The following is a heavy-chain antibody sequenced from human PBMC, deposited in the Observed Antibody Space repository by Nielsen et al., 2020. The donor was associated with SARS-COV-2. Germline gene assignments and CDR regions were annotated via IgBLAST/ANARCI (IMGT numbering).Heavy chain of an antibody. CDR3: ARLGSSSWYFDY. D-gene: IGHD6-13*01. CDR1: GFTFSSYW. J-gene: IGHJ4*02. V-gene: IGHV3-7*03. CDR2: IKQDGSEK. Sequence: GESLKISCAASGFTFSSYWMSWVRQAPGKGLEWVANIKQDGSEKYYVDPVKGRFTISRDNAKNSLYLQMNSLRAEDAAVYYCARLGSSSWYFDYWGQGTLVTVSS.